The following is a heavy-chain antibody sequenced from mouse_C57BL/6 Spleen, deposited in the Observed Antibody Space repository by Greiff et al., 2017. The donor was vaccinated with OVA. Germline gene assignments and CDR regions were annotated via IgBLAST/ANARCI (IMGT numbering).Heavy chain of an antibody. CDR3: ARGRDYGNYVGWFAY. D-gene: IGHD2-1*01. CDR1: GYAFSSYW. Sequence: LVESGAELVKPGASVTISCKASGYAFSSYWMNWVKQRPGKGLEWIGQIYPGDGDTNSNGKFKGKATLTADKSSSTAYMQLSSLTSEDSAVYFCARGRDYGNYVGWFAYWGQGTLVTVSA. CDR2: IYPGDGDT. V-gene: IGHV1-80*01. J-gene: IGHJ3*01.